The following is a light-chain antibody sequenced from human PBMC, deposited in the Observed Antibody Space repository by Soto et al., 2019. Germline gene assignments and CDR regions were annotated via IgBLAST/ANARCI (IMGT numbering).Light chain of an antibody. Sequence: QSALTQPASVSGAPGQSITISCTGSSSDVGGYNFVSWYQRHPGKAPKLRIYNASIRPSWGSNRFSGSKSGNTTSLTISGLQAEGEADYYYTSYTSSTKYVFGTGTKLTVL. CDR2: NAS. V-gene: IGLV2-14*01. CDR1: SSDVGGYNF. J-gene: IGLJ1*01. CDR3: TSYTSSTKYV.